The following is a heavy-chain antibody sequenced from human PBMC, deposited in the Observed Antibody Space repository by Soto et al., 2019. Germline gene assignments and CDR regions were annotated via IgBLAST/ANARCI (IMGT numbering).Heavy chain of an antibody. D-gene: IGHD3-10*01. CDR3: ARGVMVVRRVISHYYGMDV. Sequence: GGSLRLSCAASGFNFSSYGMHWVRQAPGKGLEWVAVISYDGSNKYYADSVKGRLTISRDNSKNTLYLQMNSLRAEDTAGYYCARGVMVVRRVISHYYGMDVWGQGTTVTVSS. J-gene: IGHJ6*02. CDR2: ISYDGSNK. V-gene: IGHV3-30*03. CDR1: GFNFSSYG.